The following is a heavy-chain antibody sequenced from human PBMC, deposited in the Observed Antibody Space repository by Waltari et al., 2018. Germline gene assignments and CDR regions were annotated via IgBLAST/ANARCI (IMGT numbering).Heavy chain of an antibody. J-gene: IGHJ1*01. D-gene: IGHD3-3*01. CDR1: GLTFSASA. CDR3: IRHVEWDHSF. CDR2: MRSGANYYAT. Sequence: EVQLVASGGGLAQPGGSLKLSCAASGLTFSASAIPWARQLPGKGLEWIGHMRSGANYYATKYAASVAGRFTIFRDDSKNTAYLQMTSLKSDDTAIYYCIRHVEWDHSFWGQGTPVTVSA. V-gene: IGHV3-73*01.